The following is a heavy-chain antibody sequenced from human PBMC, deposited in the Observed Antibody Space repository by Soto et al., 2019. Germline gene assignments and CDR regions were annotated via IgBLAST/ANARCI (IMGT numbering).Heavy chain of an antibody. D-gene: IGHD1-26*01. J-gene: IGHJ3*02. V-gene: IGHV1-18*01. CDR3: AVDYYDDAFDI. Sequence: QVQLVQSGAEVKKPGASVKVSCKASGYTFTSYGISWMRQAPGQGLEWMGWISTNNCNTKYPQKPQDRVTMTTDTSTRSAYMELRSLRSDDTAVYYCAVDYYDDAFDIWGQGTMVTVSS. CDR1: GYTFTSYG. CDR2: ISTNNCNT.